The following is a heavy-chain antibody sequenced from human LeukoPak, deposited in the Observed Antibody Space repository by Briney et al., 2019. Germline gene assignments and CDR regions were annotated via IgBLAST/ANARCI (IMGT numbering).Heavy chain of an antibody. CDR2: IWSDGSNK. V-gene: IGHV3-33*01. Sequence: GGSLRLSCAASEFTFSSYGMHWVRQAPGKGLEWVAVIWSDGSNKYYADSVKGRFTISRDNSRNTLYLQMNSLRVEDTAVYYCARDGSSGYLHFDYWGQGTLVTVSS. CDR1: EFTFSSYG. J-gene: IGHJ4*02. CDR3: ARDGSSGYLHFDY. D-gene: IGHD3-22*01.